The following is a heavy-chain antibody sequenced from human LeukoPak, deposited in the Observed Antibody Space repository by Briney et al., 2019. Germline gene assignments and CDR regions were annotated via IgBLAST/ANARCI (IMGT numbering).Heavy chain of an antibody. V-gene: IGHV4-59*01. CDR1: GGSFSGYY. CDR2: IYYSGST. Sequence: PSETLSLTCAVYGGSFSGYYWSWIRQPPGKGLEWIGYIYYSGSTNYNPSLKSRVTISVDTSKNQFSLKLSSVTAADTAVYYCARDRRGSFDYWGQGTLVTVSS. D-gene: IGHD5-12*01. J-gene: IGHJ4*02. CDR3: ARDRRGSFDY.